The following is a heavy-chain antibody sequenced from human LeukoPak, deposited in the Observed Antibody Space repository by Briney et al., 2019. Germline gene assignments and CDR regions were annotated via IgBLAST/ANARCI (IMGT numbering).Heavy chain of an antibody. CDR1: GFTFSSYG. CDR3: ARESSLYGSGSYFAYYYYYGMDV. D-gene: IGHD3-10*01. CDR2: ICYDGSNK. Sequence: GGSLRLSCAASGFTFSSYGMHWVRQAPGKGLEWVAVICYDGSNKYYADSVKGRFTISRDNSKNTLYLQMNSLRAVDTAVYYCARESSLYGSGSYFAYYYYYGMDVWGQGTTVTVSS. J-gene: IGHJ6*02. V-gene: IGHV3-33*01.